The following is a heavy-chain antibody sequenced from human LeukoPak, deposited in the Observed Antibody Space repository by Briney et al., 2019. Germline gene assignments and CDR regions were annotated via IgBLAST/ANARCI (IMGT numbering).Heavy chain of an antibody. CDR1: GGIFSYYA. D-gene: IGHD6-6*01. CDR3: AREGSSSSGLDS. Sequence: SVKVSCKASGGIFSYYAISWVRQAPGQGLEWMGRVIPIRGVASYAQRFQGRVTITADKSTSTAYMELSSLRSEDTAVYYCAREGSSSSGLDSWGQGTLVSVSA. J-gene: IGHJ4*02. V-gene: IGHV1-69*04. CDR2: VIPIRGVA.